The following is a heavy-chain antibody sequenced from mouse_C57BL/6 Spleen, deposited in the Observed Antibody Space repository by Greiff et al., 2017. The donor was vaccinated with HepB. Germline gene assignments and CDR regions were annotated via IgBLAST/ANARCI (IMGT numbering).Heavy chain of an antibody. J-gene: IGHJ3*01. D-gene: IGHD1-1*01. CDR2: IDPEDGET. Sequence: VQLQQSGAELVKPGASVKLSCTASGFNIKDYYMHWVKQRTEQGLEWIGRIDPEDGETKYAPKFQGKATITADTSSNTAYLQLSSLTSEDTAVYYCARPYGSSYLFAYWGQGTLVTVSA. V-gene: IGHV14-2*01. CDR1: GFNIKDYY. CDR3: ARPYGSSYLFAY.